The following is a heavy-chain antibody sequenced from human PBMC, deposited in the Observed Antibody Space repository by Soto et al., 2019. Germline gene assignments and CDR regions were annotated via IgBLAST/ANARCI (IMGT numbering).Heavy chain of an antibody. CDR2: INPSGGST. CDR1: GYTFTSYY. D-gene: IGHD6-25*01. Sequence: PSVKVSCKASGYTFTSYYMHWVRQAPGQGLEWMGIINPSGGSTSYAQKFQGRVTMTRDTSTSTVYMELSSLRSDDTAVYYCAWGVPSSAPTSIWGQGTMVTVSS. CDR3: AWGVPSSAPTSI. J-gene: IGHJ3*02. V-gene: IGHV1-46*01.